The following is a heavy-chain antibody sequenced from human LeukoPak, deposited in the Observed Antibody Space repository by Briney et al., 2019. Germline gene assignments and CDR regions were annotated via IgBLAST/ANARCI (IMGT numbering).Heavy chain of an antibody. CDR1: GFTFSSYA. Sequence: AGGSLRLSCAASGFTFSSYAMSWVRQAPGKGLEWVSAISGSGGSTYYADSVKGRFTISRDNSKNTLYLQMNSLRAEDTAVYYCAKLVTGRPSGYMDVWGKGTTVTVSS. D-gene: IGHD6-6*01. CDR3: AKLVTGRPSGYMDV. J-gene: IGHJ6*03. V-gene: IGHV3-23*01. CDR2: ISGSGGST.